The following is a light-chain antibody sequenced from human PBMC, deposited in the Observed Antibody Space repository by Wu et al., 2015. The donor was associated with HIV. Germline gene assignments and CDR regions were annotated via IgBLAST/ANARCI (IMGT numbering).Light chain of an antibody. J-gene: IGKJ4*01. V-gene: IGKV3-11*01. CDR1: QSTSY. CDR2: GAS. CDR3: QQRDNWLT. Sequence: EIVLTQSPATLSLSPGERATLSCRASQSTSYLAWYQQKPGQAPRLLIYGASKRATGIPARFSGSGSGTDFTLTISSLEPEDFAVYYCQQRDNWLTFGGGTKVEIK.